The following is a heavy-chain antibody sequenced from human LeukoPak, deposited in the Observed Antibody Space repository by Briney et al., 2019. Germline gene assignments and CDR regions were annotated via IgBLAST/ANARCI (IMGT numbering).Heavy chain of an antibody. CDR1: GFTFSSYA. CDR2: ISGSGGST. J-gene: IGHJ6*03. Sequence: PGGSLRLSCAASGFTFSSYAMSWVRQAPGKGLEWVSAISGSGGSTYYADSVKGRFTISRDNSKNTLYLQMNSLRAEDTAVYYCAKDLGSSTSWYQALYCYMDVWGKGTTVTVSS. D-gene: IGHD2-2*01. CDR3: AKDLGSSTSWYQALYCYMDV. V-gene: IGHV3-23*01.